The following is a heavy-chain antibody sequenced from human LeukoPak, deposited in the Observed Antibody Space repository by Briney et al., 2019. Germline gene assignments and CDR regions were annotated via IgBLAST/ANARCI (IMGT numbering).Heavy chain of an antibody. CDR2: IKQDESEK. D-gene: IGHD6-13*01. V-gene: IGHV3-7*01. J-gene: IGHJ4*02. Sequence: GGSLRLSCAASGFTFGTYWMSWVRQAPGKGLERVTIIKQDESEKYYVDSVKGRFTISRDNAKNSLYLQMNSLRGDDTAVYYCARIGQYSSSWYFDYWGQGTLVTVSS. CDR1: GFTFGTYW. CDR3: ARIGQYSSSWYFDY.